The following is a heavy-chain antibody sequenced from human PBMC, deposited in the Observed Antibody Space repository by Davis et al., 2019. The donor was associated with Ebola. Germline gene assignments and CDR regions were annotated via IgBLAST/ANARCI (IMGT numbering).Heavy chain of an antibody. D-gene: IGHD6-19*01. Sequence: AASVKVSCKASEYTFTSYAMNWVRQAPGQGLEWMGWINTNTGNPTYAQGFTGRFVFSLDTSVSTAYLQISSLKAEDTAVYYCARTLRIAVRNWFDPWGQGTLVTVSS. CDR3: ARTLRIAVRNWFDP. J-gene: IGHJ5*02. V-gene: IGHV7-4-1*02. CDR1: EYTFTSYA. CDR2: INTNTGNP.